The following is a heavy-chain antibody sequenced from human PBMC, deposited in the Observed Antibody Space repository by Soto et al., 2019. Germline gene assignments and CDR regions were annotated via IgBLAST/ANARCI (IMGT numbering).Heavy chain of an antibody. CDR2: ITGGGGSR. CDR1: GFTFSSYS. D-gene: IGHD6-13*01. Sequence: EVQLLQSGGGLVQPGGSLRLSCAASGFTFSSYSMTWVRQAPGKGLEWVSSITGGGGSRYYADSVQGRFTISRDNSKNNLDLQMNGLRVEDTALYYCARVHLGSSWFSDLIDWGQGARVTVS. V-gene: IGHV3-23*01. CDR3: ARVHLGSSWFSDLID. J-gene: IGHJ4*02.